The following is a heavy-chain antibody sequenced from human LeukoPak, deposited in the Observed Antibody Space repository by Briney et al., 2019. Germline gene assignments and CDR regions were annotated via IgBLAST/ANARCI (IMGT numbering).Heavy chain of an antibody. CDR1: GYTFTSYD. CDR3: ARDPDSSGFDY. Sequence: ASVKVSCKASGYTFTSYDINWVRQATGQGLEWMGWMNPNSGNTGYAQKFQGRVTMTRDTSISTAYMELSRLRSDDTAVYYCARDPDSSGFDYWGQGTLVTVSS. CDR2: MNPNSGNT. D-gene: IGHD6-19*01. V-gene: IGHV1-8*01. J-gene: IGHJ4*02.